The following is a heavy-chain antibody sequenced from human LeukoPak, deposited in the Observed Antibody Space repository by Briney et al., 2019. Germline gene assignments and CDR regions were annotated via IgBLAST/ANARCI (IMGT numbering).Heavy chain of an antibody. Sequence: ASVKVSCKASGYTFTGYYMHWVRQAPGQGLEWMGWINPSSGGTNYAQKFQGRVTMTRDTSISTAYMELSRLRSDDTAVYYCARGAARKYSSGWSPFDYWGQGTLVTVSS. J-gene: IGHJ4*02. CDR1: GYTFTGYY. V-gene: IGHV1-2*02. CDR3: ARGAARKYSSGWSPFDY. D-gene: IGHD6-19*01. CDR2: INPSSGGT.